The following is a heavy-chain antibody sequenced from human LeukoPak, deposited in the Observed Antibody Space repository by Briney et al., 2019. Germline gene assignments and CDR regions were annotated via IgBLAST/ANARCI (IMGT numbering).Heavy chain of an antibody. J-gene: IGHJ4*02. D-gene: IGHD4-17*01. V-gene: IGHV3-23*01. Sequence: PGGSLRLSCAASGFTFSSYAMSWVRQAPGKGLEWVSALSGSGSSTYYADSVNGRFTISRDNSKNTLYLQMNSLRAEDTAVYFCAKRGETTVKEGFDYWGQGTLVIVST. CDR2: LSGSGSST. CDR3: AKRGETTVKEGFDY. CDR1: GFTFSSYA.